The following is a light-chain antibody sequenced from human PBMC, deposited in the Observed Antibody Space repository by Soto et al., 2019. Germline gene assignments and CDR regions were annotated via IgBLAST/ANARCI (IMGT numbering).Light chain of an antibody. V-gene: IGLV2-14*01. CDR1: SSDVGGYNY. CDR3: SSYTSSSTV. Sequence: QSALTQPASVSGSPGQSITISCTGISSDVGGYNYVSWYQQHPGKAPKLMIYDVSDRPSGVSNRFSGSKSDNTASLTISGLQAEDEADYYCSSYTSSSTVFGGGTKLPVL. J-gene: IGLJ2*01. CDR2: DVS.